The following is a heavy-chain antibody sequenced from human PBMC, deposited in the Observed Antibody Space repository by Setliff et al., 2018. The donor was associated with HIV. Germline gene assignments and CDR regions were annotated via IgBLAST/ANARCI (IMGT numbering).Heavy chain of an antibody. Sequence: SETLSLTCAVYGGSFSDYYWSWIRQPPGQGLEWIGEINHSGSTNYNPSLKSRVAISVDTSNNHFSLRLISVTAADAAMYYCARPSLGIGGGSKFDSWGQGTLVTVSS. CDR3: ARPSLGIGGGSKFDS. CDR1: GGSFSDYY. CDR2: INHSGST. J-gene: IGHJ4*02. V-gene: IGHV4-34*01. D-gene: IGHD3-3*01.